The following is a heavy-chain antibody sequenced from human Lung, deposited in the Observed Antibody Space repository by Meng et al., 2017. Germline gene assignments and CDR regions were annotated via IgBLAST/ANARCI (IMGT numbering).Heavy chain of an antibody. CDR3: AREKSPGHFDY. CDR2: INPDAGDT. J-gene: IGHJ4*02. Sequence: QVQLVQSGADVKKPGASVIISCKASGYTFTTYFLHWVRQAPGQGLEWVGTINPDAGDTNYALILQDRVSMARDTSTSTVFLELSSLKSGDAAVYYCAREKSPGHFDYWSQGTLVTVSS. V-gene: IGHV1-46*01. CDR1: GYTFTTYF.